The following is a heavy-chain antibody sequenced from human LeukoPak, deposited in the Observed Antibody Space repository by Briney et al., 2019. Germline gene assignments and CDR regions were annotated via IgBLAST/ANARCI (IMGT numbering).Heavy chain of an antibody. V-gene: IGHV4-39*01. J-gene: IGHJ4*02. CDR2: VHNVGST. D-gene: IGHD6-19*01. CDR1: GVSTTNGIYY. CDR3: ARHAEYNSGWHFYLDH. Sequence: SETLSLTCTVSGVSTTNGIYYWAWIRQPPGKGLEWIGSVHNVGSTYYNMSLRSRVTMSIDTSKSQFSLRLNSVTAADTAVYYCARHAEYNSGWHFYLDHWGQGILVTVSS.